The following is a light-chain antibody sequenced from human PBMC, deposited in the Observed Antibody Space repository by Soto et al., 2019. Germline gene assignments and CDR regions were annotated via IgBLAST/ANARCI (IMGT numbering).Light chain of an antibody. Sequence: QSALTQPASVSGSPGQTITISCTGTSSDVGAYNFVSWYQHHPGKAPKLIISNVNNRPSGVSDRFSGPKSGNTASLTVSGLQPEDEADYYCSSYTTTATRVFAGGTQLTVL. CDR3: SSYTTTATRV. V-gene: IGLV2-14*03. J-gene: IGLJ3*02. CDR2: NVN. CDR1: SSDVGAYNF.